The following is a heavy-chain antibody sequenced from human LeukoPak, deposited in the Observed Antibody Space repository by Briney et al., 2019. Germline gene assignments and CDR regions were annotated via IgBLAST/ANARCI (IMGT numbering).Heavy chain of an antibody. CDR1: GFTFSSYA. CDR3: ARETSKYCSGGSCSRSYYYYYMDV. CDR2: TSYDGSNK. D-gene: IGHD2-15*01. J-gene: IGHJ6*03. V-gene: IGHV3-30*04. Sequence: GGSLRLSCAASGFTFSSYAMHWVRQAPGKGLEWVAVTSYDGSNKYYADSVKGRFTISRDNSKNTLYLQMNSLRAEDTAVYYCARETSKYCSGGSCSRSYYYYYMDVWGKGTTVTVSS.